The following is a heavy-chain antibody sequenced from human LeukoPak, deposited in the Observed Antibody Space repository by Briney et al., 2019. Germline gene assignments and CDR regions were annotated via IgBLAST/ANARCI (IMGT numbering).Heavy chain of an antibody. CDR1: RFTFCSNA. J-gene: IGHJ4*02. D-gene: IGHD3-3*01. CDR2: ISGSGGST. CDR3: AKDEYYDFWSGYPVGY. Sequence: GVSLTLSCAASRFTFCSNAMMWLPQAPGKGLVGVLAISGSGGSTYYAESVKGRFTISRDNSKSTLYLQMNSLRAEDTAVYYCAKDEYYDFWSGYPVGYWGQGTLVTVSS. V-gene: IGHV3-23*01.